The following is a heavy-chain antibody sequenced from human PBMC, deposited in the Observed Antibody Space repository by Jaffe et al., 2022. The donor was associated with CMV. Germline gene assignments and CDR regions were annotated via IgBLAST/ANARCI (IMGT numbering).Heavy chain of an antibody. CDR2: IYYSGST. D-gene: IGHD6-13*01. J-gene: IGHJ4*02. CDR1: GGSISSSSYY. Sequence: QLQLQESGPGLVKPSETLSLTCTVSGGSISSSSYYWGWIRQPPGKGLEWIGSIYYSGSTYYNPSLKSRVTISVDTSKNQFSLKLSSVTAADTAVYYCARSIAAAAVLFFDYWGQGTLVTVSS. CDR3: ARSIAAAAVLFFDY. V-gene: IGHV4-39*01.